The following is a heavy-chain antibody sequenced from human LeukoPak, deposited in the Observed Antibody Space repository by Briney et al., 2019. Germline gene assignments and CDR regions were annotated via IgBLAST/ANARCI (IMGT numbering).Heavy chain of an antibody. CDR1: GFTVSSNY. CDR3: TRDRPYFHILTGWGNSAFDL. J-gene: IGHJ3*01. D-gene: IGHD3-9*01. V-gene: IGHV3-66*01. CDR2: IYSDGTT. Sequence: GGSLRLSCSASGFTVSSNYMSWVRQAPGKGLEWVSIIYSDGTTHYADSVKDRFTISRDNSKNTVSLQMNSLRAEDTGVYYCTRDRPYFHILTGWGNSAFDLWGQGTMVTVSS.